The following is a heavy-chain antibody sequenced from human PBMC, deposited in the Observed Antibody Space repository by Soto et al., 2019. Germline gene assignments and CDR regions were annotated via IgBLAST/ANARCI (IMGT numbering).Heavy chain of an antibody. J-gene: IGHJ4*02. CDR3: AGDRALDGSNSGYDY. Sequence: SVKVSCKASGGTFSSYAISWVRQAPGQGLEWMGGIIPIFGTANYAQKFQGRVTITADESTSTAYMELSSLRSEDTAVYYCAGDRALDGSNSGYDYWGQGTLVTVPS. CDR1: GGTFSSYA. D-gene: IGHD1-1*01. V-gene: IGHV1-69*13. CDR2: IIPIFGTA.